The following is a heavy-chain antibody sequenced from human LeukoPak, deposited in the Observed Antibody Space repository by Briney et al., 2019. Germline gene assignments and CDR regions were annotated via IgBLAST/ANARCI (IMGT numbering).Heavy chain of an antibody. CDR2: IYSGGST. CDR3: ARDPDY. J-gene: IGHJ4*02. CDR1: GFSFPNYD. V-gene: IGHV3-53*01. Sequence: GGSLRLSCVTSGFSFPNYDMSWVRQAPGRGLEWVSVIYSGGSTYYADSVKGRFTISRDNSKNTLYLQMNSLRAEDTAVYYCARDPDYWGQGTLVTVSS.